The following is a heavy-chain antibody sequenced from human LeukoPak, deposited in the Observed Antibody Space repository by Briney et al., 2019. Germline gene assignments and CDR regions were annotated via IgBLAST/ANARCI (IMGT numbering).Heavy chain of an antibody. Sequence: GRSLRLSCAASGFTFSSYGMHWVRQAPGKGLEWVAVIWYDGSNKYYADSVKGRFTISRDNSKNTLCLQMNSLRAEDTAVYYCARDSVPYYDILTGHSPFDYWGQGTLVTVSS. V-gene: IGHV3-33*01. CDR2: IWYDGSNK. CDR1: GFTFSSYG. J-gene: IGHJ4*02. CDR3: ARDSVPYYDILTGHSPFDY. D-gene: IGHD3-9*01.